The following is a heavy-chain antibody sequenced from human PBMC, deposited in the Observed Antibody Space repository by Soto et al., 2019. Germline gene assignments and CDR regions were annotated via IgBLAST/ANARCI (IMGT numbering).Heavy chain of an antibody. J-gene: IGHJ4*02. D-gene: IGHD3-22*01. CDR1: GGSFNRHT. CDR3: ARGWGYDSTDYYYAY. V-gene: IGHV1-69*01. Sequence: QVQLVQSGAEVRKPGSSVRVSCKASGGSFNRHTISWVRQAPGQGLEWMGGIIPIFGTANHAQKFQGRVTIIEDESTSTVYMELSSLRSDDTAIDYCARGWGYDSTDYYYAYWGQGTLVIVSS. CDR2: IIPIFGTA.